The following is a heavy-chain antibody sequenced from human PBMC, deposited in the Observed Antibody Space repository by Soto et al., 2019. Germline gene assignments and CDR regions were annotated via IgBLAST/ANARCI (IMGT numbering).Heavy chain of an antibody. J-gene: IGHJ5*02. Sequence: PSETLSLTCTVSGGSFSSYYWSWIRQPAGKGLEWIGRIYASGSTNYNPSLKSRVTMSVHTSKKQFSLQLRSVTAAGTAVYYCARLSGNWFDPWGQGTLVTLSS. V-gene: IGHV4-4*07. CDR3: ARLSGNWFDP. D-gene: IGHD3-10*01. CDR2: IYASGST. CDR1: GGSFSSYY.